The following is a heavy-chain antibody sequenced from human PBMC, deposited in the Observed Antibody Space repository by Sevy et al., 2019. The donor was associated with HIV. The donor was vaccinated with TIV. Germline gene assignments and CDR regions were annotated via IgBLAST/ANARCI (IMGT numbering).Heavy chain of an antibody. J-gene: IGHJ6*03. CDR1: GFTFGDYA. Sequence: SLRLSCTASGFTFGDYAMSWFRQAPGKGLEWVGFIRSKAYGGTTEYAASVKGRFTISRDDSKSIAYLQMNSLKTEDTAVYYCTRDPSGEQQLVDYYYYMDVWGKGTTVTVSS. D-gene: IGHD6-13*01. CDR3: TRDPSGEQQLVDYYYYMDV. CDR2: IRSKAYGGTT. V-gene: IGHV3-49*03.